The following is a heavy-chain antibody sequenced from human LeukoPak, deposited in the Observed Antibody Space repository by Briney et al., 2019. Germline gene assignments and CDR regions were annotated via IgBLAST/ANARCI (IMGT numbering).Heavy chain of an antibody. D-gene: IGHD3-10*01. CDR1: GGSISSSSYY. V-gene: IGHV4-39*07. CDR3: ARVYYGSGSYRDY. CDR2: IYYSGST. J-gene: IGHJ4*02. Sequence: PSETLSLTCTVSGGSISSSSYYWGWIRQPPGKGLEWIGSIYYSGSTYYNPSLKSRVTISVDTSKNQFSLKLSSVTAADTAVYYCARVYYGSGSYRDYWGQGTLVTVSS.